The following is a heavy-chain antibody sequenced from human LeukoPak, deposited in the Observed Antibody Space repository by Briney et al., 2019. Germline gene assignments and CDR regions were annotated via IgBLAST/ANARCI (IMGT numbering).Heavy chain of an antibody. CDR3: AKSGALAGQQLGSALGY. CDR2: ISYDGSNK. CDR1: GFTFSRYG. V-gene: IGHV3-30*18. Sequence: GGSLRLSCAASGFTFSRYGMHWVRQAPGKGLEWVAVISYDGSNKYYADSMKGRFTISRDNSKNTLYLQMNSLRAEDTGVYYCAKSGALAGQQLGSALGYWGQGTLVTVSS. J-gene: IGHJ4*02. D-gene: IGHD6-13*01.